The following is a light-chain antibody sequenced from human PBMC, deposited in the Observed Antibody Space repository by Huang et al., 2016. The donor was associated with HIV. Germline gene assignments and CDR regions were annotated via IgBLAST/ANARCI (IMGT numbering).Light chain of an antibody. V-gene: IGKV3-15*01. J-gene: IGKJ2*01. Sequence: EIVLPQSPATLSVSPGERATLSCRASQSVSSNLACYQQKPGQAPGLLIYGASTSATGMPARCIGSGSGAEFTLTSSSREYEDFAVYYCQQYYNWSPGYTFGQGTNLEIK. CDR3: QQYYNWSPGYT. CDR2: GAS. CDR1: QSVSSN.